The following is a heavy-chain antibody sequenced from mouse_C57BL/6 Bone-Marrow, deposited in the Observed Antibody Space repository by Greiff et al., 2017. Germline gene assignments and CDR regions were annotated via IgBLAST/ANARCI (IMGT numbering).Heavy chain of an antibody. J-gene: IGHJ3*01. D-gene: IGHD1-1*01. CDR1: GYTFTSYW. Sequence: QVQLQQPGAELVMPGASVKLSCKASGYTFTSYWMHGVKRRPGQGLEGIGEIDPSDSFTNSNQKFKGKSTLTVDKSSSTAYMQLSRLTSEDSAVYYCARGTTVAAYWGQGTLVTVSA. V-gene: IGHV1-69*01. CDR3: ARGTTVAAY. CDR2: IDPSDSFT.